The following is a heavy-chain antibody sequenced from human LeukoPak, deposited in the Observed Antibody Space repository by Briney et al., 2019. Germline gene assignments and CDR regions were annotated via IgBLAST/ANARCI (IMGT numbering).Heavy chain of an antibody. Sequence: PGRSLRLSCIASGFTFDDYAMHWVRQRPGKGLEWVSQISWDSGDIDYAGSVKCRFTISRDNAKNSLHLQMNSLTPEDTAFYYCAKDKTGGYSYGPIHLWGQGTLVTVSS. CDR1: GFTFDDYA. J-gene: IGHJ5*02. CDR3: AKDKTGGYSYGPIHL. D-gene: IGHD5-18*01. V-gene: IGHV3-9*01. CDR2: ISWDSGDI.